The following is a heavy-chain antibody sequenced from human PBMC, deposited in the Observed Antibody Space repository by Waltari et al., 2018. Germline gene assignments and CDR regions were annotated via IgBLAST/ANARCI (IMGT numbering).Heavy chain of an antibody. CDR2: IYNSGTT. J-gene: IGHJ5*02. V-gene: IGHV4-59*01. CDR3: ARGNAIFGTQPRRYWFDP. D-gene: IGHD3-3*02. Sequence: QVQLQESCPGLVKPSETLSLTCSVSGGSINTFYWSWIRQPPGKGLEWIGSIYNSGTTNYNPSLKSRVTISVDTSKNQFSLILTSVTAADTAVYYCARGNAIFGTQPRRYWFDPWGQGTLVTVSS. CDR1: GGSINTFY.